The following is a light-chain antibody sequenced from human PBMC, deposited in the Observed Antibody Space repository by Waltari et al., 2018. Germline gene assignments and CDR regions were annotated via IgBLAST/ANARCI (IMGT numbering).Light chain of an antibody. CDR3: CSYAGSSTVV. V-gene: IGLV2-23*02. CDR2: EVS. CDR1: SSHLGGYNY. Sequence: QSALTQPASVSGSPGQSITISCTGTSSHLGGYNYFSWYHQHPGKAPKPMIYEVSKRPSGVSNRFSGSKSGNTASLTISGLQAEDEADYYCCSYAGSSTVVFGGGTKLTVL. J-gene: IGLJ2*01.